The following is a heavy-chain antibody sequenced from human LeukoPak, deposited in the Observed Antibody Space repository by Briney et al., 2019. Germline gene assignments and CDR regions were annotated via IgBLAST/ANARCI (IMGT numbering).Heavy chain of an antibody. D-gene: IGHD3-10*01. Sequence: GGSLRLSCAASGFTVSSNYMSWVRQAPGKGLEWVSVIYSGGSTYYADSVKGRFTISRDNSKNTLYLQMNSLRAEDTAVYYCARLMVRGVIITWAFDIWGQGTMVTVSS. J-gene: IGHJ3*02. V-gene: IGHV3-53*01. CDR3: ARLMVRGVIITWAFDI. CDR2: IYSGGST. CDR1: GFTVSSNY.